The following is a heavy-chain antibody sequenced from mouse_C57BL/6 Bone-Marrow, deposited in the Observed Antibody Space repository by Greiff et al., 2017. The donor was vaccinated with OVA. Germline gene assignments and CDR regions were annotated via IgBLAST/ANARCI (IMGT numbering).Heavy chain of an antibody. CDR2: ISDGGSYT. J-gene: IGHJ2*01. CDR1: GFTFSSYA. CDR3: ARDKAHGYFDY. V-gene: IGHV5-4*01. Sequence: EVKLVESGGGLVKPGGSLKLSCAASGFTFSSYAMSWVRQTPEKRLEWVATISDGGSYTYYPDNVKGRFTISRDNAKNNLYLQMSHLKSEDTAMYYCARDKAHGYFDYWGQGTTLTVSS.